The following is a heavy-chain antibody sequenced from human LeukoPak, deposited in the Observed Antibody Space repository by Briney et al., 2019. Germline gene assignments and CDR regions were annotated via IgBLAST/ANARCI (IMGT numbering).Heavy chain of an antibody. D-gene: IGHD3-10*01. CDR2: IYYSDSGGT. J-gene: IGHJ4*02. V-gene: IGHV4-59*01. CDR1: GGSISGYH. CDR3: ARGAYYYDSGD. Sequence: SETLSLTCTVSGGSISGYHWSWIRQPPGKGLEWIAYIYYSDSGGTNHNPSLKGRVTTSVDTSKNQFSLKLSSVTAADTAVYYCARGAYYYDSGDWGQGTLVTVSS.